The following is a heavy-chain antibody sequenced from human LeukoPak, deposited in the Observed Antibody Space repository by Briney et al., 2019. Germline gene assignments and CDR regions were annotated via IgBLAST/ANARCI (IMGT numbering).Heavy chain of an antibody. CDR2: ISSSSSYI. CDR3: AKDSGDDYDFWSGYSNFDY. D-gene: IGHD3-3*01. CDR1: GLTFSSQW. Sequence: PGGSLRLSCAASGLTFSSQWMHWVRQAPGKGLEWVSSISSSSSYIYYADSVKGRFTISRDNAKNSLYLQMNSLRAEDTAVYYCAKDSGDDYDFWSGYSNFDYWGQGTLVTVSS. J-gene: IGHJ4*02. V-gene: IGHV3-21*04.